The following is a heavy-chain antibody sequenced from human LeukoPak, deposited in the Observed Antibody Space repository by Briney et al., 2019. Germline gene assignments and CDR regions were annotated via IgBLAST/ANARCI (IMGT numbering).Heavy chain of an antibody. V-gene: IGHV1-69*06. Sequence: SVKVSCKASGYTFTGYYMHWVRQAPGQGLEWMGGIIPIFGTAKYAQNFQGRVSIAADRSTSTAYMELSSLRSEDTAVYYCARLYTHYDSSGYYYEDYWGQGTLVTVSS. D-gene: IGHD3-22*01. J-gene: IGHJ4*02. CDR3: ARLYTHYDSSGYYYEDY. CDR2: IIPIFGTA. CDR1: GYTFTGYY.